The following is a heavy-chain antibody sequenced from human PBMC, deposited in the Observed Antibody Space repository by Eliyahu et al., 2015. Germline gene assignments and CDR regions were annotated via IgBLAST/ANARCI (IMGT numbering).Heavy chain of an antibody. D-gene: IGHD4-17*01. V-gene: IGHV4-39*02. CDR2: IYYSGST. CDR1: GGSISSSSYY. Sequence: QLQLQESGPGLVKPSETLSLTCTVXGGSISSSSYYWGWIRQPPGKGLEWIGSIYYSGSTYYNPSLKSRVTISVDTSKNQFSLKLSSVTAADTAVYYCARDYGEFYFDYWGQGTLVTVSS. J-gene: IGHJ4*02. CDR3: ARDYGEFYFDY.